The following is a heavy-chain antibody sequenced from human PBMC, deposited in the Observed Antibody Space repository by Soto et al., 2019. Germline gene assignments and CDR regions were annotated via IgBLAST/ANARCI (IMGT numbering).Heavy chain of an antibody. CDR3: AGSGGSGRNAFDI. CDR2: IYTSGST. D-gene: IGHD6-19*01. CDR1: GGSISSYY. V-gene: IGHV4-4*07. J-gene: IGHJ3*02. Sequence: QVQLQESGPGLVKPSETLSITCTVSGGSISSYYWSWIRQPAGKGLEVIGRIYTSGSTNYNPSLKSRVTMSVDTSKNQFSLKLSSVTAAYTAVYYCAGSGGSGRNAFDIWGQGTMVTVSS.